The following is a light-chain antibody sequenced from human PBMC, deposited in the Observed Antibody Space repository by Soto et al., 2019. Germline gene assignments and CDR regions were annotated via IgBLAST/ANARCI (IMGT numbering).Light chain of an antibody. V-gene: IGKV1-5*01. Sequence: DIQMTQSPSTLSASVGDRVTITCRASQSISSWLAWYQQKPGKAPKLLIYDASSLESGVPSRFSGSGSGTEFTLTISSLQPDDFAPYYCQQYNSYSWTFGQGTKVESK. CDR1: QSISSW. J-gene: IGKJ1*01. CDR2: DAS. CDR3: QQYNSYSWT.